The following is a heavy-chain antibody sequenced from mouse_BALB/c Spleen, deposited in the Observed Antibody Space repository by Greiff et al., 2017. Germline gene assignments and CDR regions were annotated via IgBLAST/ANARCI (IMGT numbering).Heavy chain of an antibody. D-gene: IGHD2-4*01. Sequence: EVQLQQSGAELVKPGASVKLSCTASDFNIKDTYMHWVKQRPEQGLEWIGRIDPANGNTKYDPKFQGKATITADTSSNTAYLQLSSLTSEDTAVYYCARSGDYEAWFAYWGQGTLVTVSA. CDR1: DFNIKDTY. CDR3: ARSGDYEAWFAY. V-gene: IGHV14-3*02. CDR2: IDPANGNT. J-gene: IGHJ3*01.